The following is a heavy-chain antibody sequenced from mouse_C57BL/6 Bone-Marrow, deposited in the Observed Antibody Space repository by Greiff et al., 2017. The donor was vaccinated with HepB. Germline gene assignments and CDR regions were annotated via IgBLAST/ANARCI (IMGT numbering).Heavy chain of an antibody. CDR3: TRDSSGPRFAY. Sequence: EVKVEESGEGLVKPGGSLKLSCAASGFTFSSYAMSWVRQTPEKRLEWVAYISSGGDYIYYADTVKGRFTISRDNARNTLYLQMSSLKSEDTAMYYCTRDSSGPRFAYWGQGTLVTVSA. V-gene: IGHV5-9-1*02. D-gene: IGHD3-2*02. J-gene: IGHJ3*01. CDR2: ISSGGDYI. CDR1: GFTFSSYA.